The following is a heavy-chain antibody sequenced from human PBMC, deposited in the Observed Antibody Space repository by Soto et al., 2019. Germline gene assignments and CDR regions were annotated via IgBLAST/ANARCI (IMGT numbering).Heavy chain of an antibody. Sequence: GESLKISCKGSGYSFTSYWIGWVRQMPGKGLEWMGIIYPGDSDTRYSPSFQGQVTISADKSISTAYLQWSSLKASDTAKNSLYLQMNSLRAEDTAVYYCARDFRRYYDILTGYLPHLVPDYWGQGTLVTVSS. J-gene: IGHJ4*02. D-gene: IGHD3-9*01. CDR3: YLQMNSLRAEDTAVYYCARDFRRYYDILTGYLPHLVPDY. V-gene: IGHV5-51*01. CDR2: IYPGDSDT. CDR1: GYSFTSYW.